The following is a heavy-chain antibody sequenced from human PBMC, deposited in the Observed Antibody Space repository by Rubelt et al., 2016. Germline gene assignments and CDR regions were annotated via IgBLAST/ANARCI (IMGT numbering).Heavy chain of an antibody. V-gene: IGHV3-48*02. J-gene: IGHJ6*02. CDR2: ISSSSTI. CDR1: GFTFSSYA. D-gene: IGHD3-10*01. Sequence: EVQLLESGGGLVQPGGSLRLSCAASGFTFSSYAMSWVRQAPGKGLEWVSYISSSSTIYYADSVKGRFTISRDNAKNSRYLQMNSLRDEDTAVYYCARAGRDGMDVWGQGTTVTVSS. CDR3: ARAGRDGMDV.